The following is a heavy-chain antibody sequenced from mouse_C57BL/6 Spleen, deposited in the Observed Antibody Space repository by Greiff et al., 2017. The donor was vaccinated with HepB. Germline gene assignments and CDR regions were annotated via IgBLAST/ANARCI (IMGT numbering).Heavy chain of an antibody. Sequence: VQRVESGPELVKPGASVKISCKASGYAFSSSWMNWVKQRPGKGLEWIGRIYPGDGDTNYNGKFKGKATLTADKSSSTAYMQLSSLTSEDSAVYVCARSRNWDAMDYWGQGTSVTVSS. V-gene: IGHV1-82*01. J-gene: IGHJ4*01. CDR3: ARSRNWDAMDY. D-gene: IGHD4-1*01. CDR2: IYPGDGDT. CDR1: GYAFSSSW.